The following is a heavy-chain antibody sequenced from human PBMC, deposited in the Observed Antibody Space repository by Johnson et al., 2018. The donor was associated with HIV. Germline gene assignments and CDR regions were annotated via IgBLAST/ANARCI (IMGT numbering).Heavy chain of an antibody. D-gene: IGHD2-2*01. Sequence: VLLVESGGAVVRPGGSLRLSCAASGFNFDDHGMSWVRQAPGKGLEWVANIKQDGSEKYYVDSVKGRFTISRDNAKNSLYLQMNSLRAEDTAVYYCTKVLWEGDAFDIWGQGTMVTVSS. CDR2: IKQDGSEK. J-gene: IGHJ3*02. CDR3: TKVLWEGDAFDI. CDR1: GFNFDDHG. V-gene: IGHV3-7*01.